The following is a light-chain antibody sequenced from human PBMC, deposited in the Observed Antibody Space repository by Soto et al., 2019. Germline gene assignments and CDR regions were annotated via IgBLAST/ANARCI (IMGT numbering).Light chain of an antibody. J-gene: IGLJ1*01. V-gene: IGLV1-44*01. CDR2: SNN. CDR1: SSNIGSNT. CDR3: AAWDDSLNGYV. Sequence: QSVLTQPPSASGTPGQRVTTSCSGSSSNIGSNTVNWYQHLPGTAPKLLIYSNNQRPSGVPDRFSGSKSGTSASLAISGLQSEDEADYYCAAWDDSLNGYVFGTGTKLTVL.